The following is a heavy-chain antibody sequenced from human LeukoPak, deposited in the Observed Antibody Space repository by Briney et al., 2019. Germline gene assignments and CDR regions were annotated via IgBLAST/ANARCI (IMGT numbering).Heavy chain of an antibody. CDR3: AREEALGSGSFDY. CDR2: IYYSGST. D-gene: IGHD1-26*01. V-gene: IGHV4-61*01. J-gene: IGHJ4*02. CDR1: GDSISSGNYY. Sequence: SETLSLTCTVSGDSISSGNYYWGWIRQPPGKGLEWIGYIYYSGSTSYNPSLKSRVTISVDTSKNQFSLKLSSVTAADTAVYYCAREEALGSGSFDYWGQGTLVTVSS.